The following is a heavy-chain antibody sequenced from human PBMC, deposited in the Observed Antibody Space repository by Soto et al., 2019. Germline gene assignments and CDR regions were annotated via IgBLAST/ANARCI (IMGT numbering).Heavy chain of an antibody. D-gene: IGHD3-10*01. CDR3: SSSSPASDY. V-gene: IGHV3-23*01. CDR2: ISNSGGTT. J-gene: IGHJ4*02. Sequence: GGSLRLSCVASGFTFSRFAMSWVRQAPGKGLEWVSAISNSGGTTYYADSVKGRFTISGDDAKNTLYLQMSSLRAEDTALYYCSSSSPASDYWGQGTLVTVSS. CDR1: GFTFSRFA.